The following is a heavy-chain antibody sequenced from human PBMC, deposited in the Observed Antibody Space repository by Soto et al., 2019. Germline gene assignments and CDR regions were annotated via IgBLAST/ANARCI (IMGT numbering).Heavy chain of an antibody. V-gene: IGHV3-30*18. CDR3: AKAQSSGWYGVDF. Sequence: QVQLVESGGGVVQPGTSLRLSCAASGFTFTNFGIHWVRQAPGKGLEWVAVTSYDGNNKYYGDSVKGRFTISRDNSKNTLYLQMNSLKPEDRGVYYCAKAQSSGWYGVDFWGQGTLVTVSS. D-gene: IGHD6-13*01. CDR2: TSYDGNNK. J-gene: IGHJ4*02. CDR1: GFTFTNFG.